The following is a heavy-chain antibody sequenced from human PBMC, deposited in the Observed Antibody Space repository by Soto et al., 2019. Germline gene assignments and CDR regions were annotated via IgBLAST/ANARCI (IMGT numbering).Heavy chain of an antibody. CDR2: IKQDESDK. V-gene: IGHV3-7*03. CDR1: GFRVRVYW. CDR3: AAYCYTMTCTHFHGYS. D-gene: IGHD3-16*02. J-gene: IGHJ5*02. Sequence: GGSLRLSCAVSGFRVRVYWMSWVRQAPGKGLEWVANIKQDESDKYYVDSVKGRFTISRDNAKNALYLQMNSLRVEDTAVYYCAAYCYTMTCTHFHGYSWGQGTQVTVSS.